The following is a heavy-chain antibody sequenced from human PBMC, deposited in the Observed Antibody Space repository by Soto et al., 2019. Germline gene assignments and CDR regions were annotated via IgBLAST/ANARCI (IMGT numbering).Heavy chain of an antibody. D-gene: IGHD3-16*01. CDR3: AKAPRSGGAFDI. Sequence: GGSLRLSCAASGFTFSSYAMSWVRQAPGKELEWVSAISGSGGSTYYADSVKGRFTISRDNSNNTLYLQMNSPRAEDTAVYYCAKAPRSGGAFDIWGQGTMVTVSS. V-gene: IGHV3-23*01. CDR2: ISGSGGST. CDR1: GFTFSSYA. J-gene: IGHJ3*02.